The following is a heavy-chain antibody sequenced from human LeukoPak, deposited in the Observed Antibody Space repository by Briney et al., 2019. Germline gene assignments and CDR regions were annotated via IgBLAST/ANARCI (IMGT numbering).Heavy chain of an antibody. CDR1: GFSFTNYA. D-gene: IGHD4-17*01. CDR2: ASYYVGKQ. CDR3: AKAGIGADGAGFLCEY. V-gene: IGHV3-23*01. Sequence: GGSLRLSCVASGFSFTNYAMSWIRQAPGKGLEWVSTASYYVGKQYHADSVRGRFTVSRDNSRNTVSLQMSSLRVEDTGIYYCAKAGIGADGAGFLCEYWGQGTLVTVSS. J-gene: IGHJ4*02.